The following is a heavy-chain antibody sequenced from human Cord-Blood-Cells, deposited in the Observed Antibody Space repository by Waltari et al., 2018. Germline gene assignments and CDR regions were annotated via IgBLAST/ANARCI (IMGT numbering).Heavy chain of an antibody. CDR3: ATRGLMVRGVIITRDVQH. CDR1: GYTLTELS. D-gene: IGHD3-10*01. Sequence: QVQLVQSGAEVQKPGASVKVSCKVSGYTLTELSMHWVRQAPGKGLVWMGGSDPENGETIYAQKYQGRVTMTEDTSTDTAYMELSSLRSEDTAVYYCATRGLMVRGVIITRDVQHWGQVTLVTVSS. J-gene: IGHJ1*01. CDR2: SDPENGET. V-gene: IGHV1-24*01.